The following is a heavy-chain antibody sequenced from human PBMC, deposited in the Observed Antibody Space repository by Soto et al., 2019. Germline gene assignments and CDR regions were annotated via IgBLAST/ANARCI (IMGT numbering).Heavy chain of an antibody. CDR1: GYTFNSYG. Sequence: QVQLVQSGAEVKKPGASVQVSCKASGYTFNSYGITWVRQAPGQGLEWMGWISTYNGKTNYAQKVQGRVTMTTDTSTSTAYMELRSLTSHDTAVYYCARGALPTATPSCFAPWGQGTLLTVSS. J-gene: IGHJ5*02. CDR3: ARGALPTATPSCFAP. CDR2: ISTYNGKT. D-gene: IGHD2-2*01. V-gene: IGHV1-18*04.